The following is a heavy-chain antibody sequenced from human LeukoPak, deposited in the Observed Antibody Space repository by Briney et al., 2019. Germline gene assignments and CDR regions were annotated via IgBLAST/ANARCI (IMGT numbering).Heavy chain of an antibody. D-gene: IGHD3-10*01. J-gene: IGHJ4*02. CDR1: GFTFSSYA. Sequence: GGSLRLSCAASGFTFSSYAMHWVRQAPGKGLEWVAFIRHDGSNKYYADSVKGRFTISRDHSKSTLYLQMNSLRAKDTAVYYCARGSPMLRGRPFDYWGQGTLVTVSS. V-gene: IGHV3-30*02. CDR3: ARGSPMLRGRPFDY. CDR2: IRHDGSNK.